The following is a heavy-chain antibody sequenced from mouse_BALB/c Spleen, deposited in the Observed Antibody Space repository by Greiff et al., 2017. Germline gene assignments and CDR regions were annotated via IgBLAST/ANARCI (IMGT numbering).Heavy chain of an antibody. V-gene: IGHV1S29*02. J-gene: IGHJ4*01. CDR2: IYPYNGGT. D-gene: IGHD2-10*01. CDR1: GYTFTDYN. CDR3: ASGAYYGNYENAMDY. Sequence: EVKLMESGPELVKPGASVKISCKASGYTFTDYNMHWVKQSHGKSLEWIGYIYPYNGGTGYNQKFKSKATLTVDNSSSTAYMELRSLTSEDSAVYYCASGAYYGNYENAMDYWGQGTSVTVSS.